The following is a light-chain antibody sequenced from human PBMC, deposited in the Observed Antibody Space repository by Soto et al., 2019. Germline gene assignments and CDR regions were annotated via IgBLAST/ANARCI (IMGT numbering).Light chain of an antibody. J-gene: IGLJ3*02. CDR3: VLYLGSGMWV. CDR1: YGSVSTDYY. Sequence: QTVVTQEPSFSVSRGRTVTLTCGLTYGSVSTDYYASWYQQTPGQAPRTLIYNTHIRSSGVPDRFSDSILGGKAALTITGAQADDECDYYCVLYLGSGMWVFGGGTKLTVL. V-gene: IGLV8-61*01. CDR2: NTH.